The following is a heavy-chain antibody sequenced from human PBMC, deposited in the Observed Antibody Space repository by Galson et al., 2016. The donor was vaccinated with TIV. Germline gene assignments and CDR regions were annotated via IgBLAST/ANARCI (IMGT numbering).Heavy chain of an antibody. D-gene: IGHD3-22*01. CDR2: VYSDGST. CDR1: GLTVSTIY. CDR3: ARSYDSSGNRGRFDH. Sequence: SLRLSCAASGLTVSTIYMSWVRQAPGKGLEWVSIVYSDGSTYYADSVKGRFTMSRDNTKNTAYLQLDSLRAEDTAVYYCARSYDSSGNRGRFDHWGQGTLVTVSS. J-gene: IGHJ4*02. V-gene: IGHV3-53*01.